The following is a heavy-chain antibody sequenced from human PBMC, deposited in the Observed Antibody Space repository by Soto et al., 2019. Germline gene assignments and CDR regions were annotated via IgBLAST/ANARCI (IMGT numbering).Heavy chain of an antibody. CDR2: ISYDGSNK. J-gene: IGHJ6*02. D-gene: IGHD6-13*01. Sequence: GGSLRLSCAASGCTFSNCAVHWVRQAPGKGLEWVAVISYDGSNKYYADSVKGRFTISRDNSKNMLSLQMNSLRVEDTAVYSCAKAAGPYQYNGMDVWGQGTTVTVSS. CDR3: AKAAGPYQYNGMDV. V-gene: IGHV3-30*18. CDR1: GCTFSNCA.